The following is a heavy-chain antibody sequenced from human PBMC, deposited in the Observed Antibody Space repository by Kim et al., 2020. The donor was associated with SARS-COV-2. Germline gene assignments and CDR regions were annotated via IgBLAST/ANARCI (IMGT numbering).Heavy chain of an antibody. Sequence: SETLSLTCTVSGGSISSYYWSWIRQPPGKGLEWIGYIYYTGSTNYNPSLKSRVTISVDTSKNQFSLQLPSVTAADTAIYYCARHSPTIFVPDYWGQGTL. CDR1: GGSISSYY. V-gene: IGHV4-59*13. CDR2: IYYTGST. CDR3: ARHSPTIFVPDY. J-gene: IGHJ4*02. D-gene: IGHD3-3*01.